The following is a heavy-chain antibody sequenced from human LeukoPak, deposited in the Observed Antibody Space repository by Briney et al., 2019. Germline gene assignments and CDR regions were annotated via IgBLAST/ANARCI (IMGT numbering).Heavy chain of an antibody. CDR1: GGSISSYY. D-gene: IGHD6-13*01. V-gene: IGHV4-59*01. CDR3: VRGGGYSSSWSY. CDR2: IYYTGST. J-gene: IGHJ4*02. Sequence: PSETLSLTCTVSGGSISSYYWNWIRQPPGKGLEWIGYIYYTGSTNYNPSLKSRVTISVDTSKNQFSLKLSSVTAADTAVYYCVRGGGYSSSWSYWGQGTLVTVSS.